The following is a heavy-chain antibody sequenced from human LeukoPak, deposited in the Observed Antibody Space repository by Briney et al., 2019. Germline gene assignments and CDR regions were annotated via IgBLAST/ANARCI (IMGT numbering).Heavy chain of an antibody. J-gene: IGHJ6*03. CDR3: ARVTSSYYYMDV. CDR1: GDSIRSYY. V-gene: IGHV4-59*12. Sequence: SETLSLTCTVSGDSIRSYYWSWIRQSPGKGLEWIGYIYYTGSTNYNPSLKSRVTISIATSKTQFSLKLSSVTAADTAVYYCARVTSSYYYMDVWGKGTTVTVSS. CDR2: IYYTGST.